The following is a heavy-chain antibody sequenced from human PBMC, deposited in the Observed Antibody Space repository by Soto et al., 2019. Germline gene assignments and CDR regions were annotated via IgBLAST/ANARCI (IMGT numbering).Heavy chain of an antibody. CDR3: ARARSSTMIVVTNHWYFDL. D-gene: IGHD3-22*01. CDR2: LYSGGTA. J-gene: IGHJ2*01. CDR1: GLTVSANY. V-gene: IGHV3-53*01. Sequence: LRLSCAASGLTVSANYMNWVRQAPGKGLEWVSLLYSGGTAYYADSVRGRFTISRDNSKNTLYLQMNSLRVEYTAVYFCARARSSTMIVVTNHWYFDLWGRGTLVTVSS.